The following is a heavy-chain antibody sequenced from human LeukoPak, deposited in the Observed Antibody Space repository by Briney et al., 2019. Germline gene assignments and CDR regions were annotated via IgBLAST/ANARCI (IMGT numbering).Heavy chain of an antibody. J-gene: IGHJ5*02. CDR1: GYTLTEFS. Sequence: ASVKVSCKVSGYTLTEFSMHWVRQAPGKGLEWMGGFDPEDGETIYAQKFQGRVTMTEDTSTDTAYMELSSLRSEDTAVYYCATDLSFIAVAGTGWFDPWGQGTLVTVSS. CDR2: FDPEDGET. V-gene: IGHV1-24*01. CDR3: ATDLSFIAVAGTGWFDP. D-gene: IGHD6-19*01.